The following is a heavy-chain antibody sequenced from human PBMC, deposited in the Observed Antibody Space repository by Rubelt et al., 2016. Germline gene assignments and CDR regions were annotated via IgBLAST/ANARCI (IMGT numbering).Heavy chain of an antibody. CDR3: AKGVAAAGDDAFDI. V-gene: IGHV3-23*01. CDR1: GFPFSTYA. Sequence: GESLRLSCAASGFPFSTYAMSWVRQAPGKGLEWVSGISGSGGDTFYADSVKGRFTISRDNSKNTLYLQMNSLRAEDTALYYCAKGVAAAGDDAFDIWGQGTMVTVSS. D-gene: IGHD6-13*01. J-gene: IGHJ3*02. CDR2: ISGSGGDT.